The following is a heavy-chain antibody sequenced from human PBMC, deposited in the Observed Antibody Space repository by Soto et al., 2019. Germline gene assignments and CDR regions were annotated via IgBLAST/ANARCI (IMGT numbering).Heavy chain of an antibody. J-gene: IGHJ4*02. Sequence: GASVKVSCKASGYTFTGYYMHWVRQAPGQGLEWMGWINPNSGGTNYAQKFQGRVTMTRDTSISTAYMELSRLRSDDTAVYYCASDSAPVTMVRGVNDYWGQGTLVTVSS. V-gene: IGHV1-2*02. D-gene: IGHD3-10*01. CDR3: ASDSAPVTMVRGVNDY. CDR2: INPNSGGT. CDR1: GYTFTGYY.